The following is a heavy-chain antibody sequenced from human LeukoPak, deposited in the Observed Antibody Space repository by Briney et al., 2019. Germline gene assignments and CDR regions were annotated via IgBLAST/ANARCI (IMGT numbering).Heavy chain of an antibody. V-gene: IGHV3-53*01. Sequence: GGALRLSCAASGFTVSSKYMSWVRQAPGKGLEWVSVLYSGGSTYYADSVKGRFTISRDNSKNTLYLQMNSLRTEDTAVYYCTKATAYQPPVSFDYWGQGTLVTVSS. CDR3: TKATAYQPPVSFDY. CDR2: LYSGGST. D-gene: IGHD2-2*01. CDR1: GFTVSSKY. J-gene: IGHJ4*02.